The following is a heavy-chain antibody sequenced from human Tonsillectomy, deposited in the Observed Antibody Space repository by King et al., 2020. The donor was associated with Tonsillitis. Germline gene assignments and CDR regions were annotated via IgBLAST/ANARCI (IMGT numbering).Heavy chain of an antibody. Sequence: QLVQSGAEVRKPGASVKVSCKASGYTFTNYYMHWVRQAPGQGPEWMGIINPSGGSANYAQKFKGSVTMTRDTSTSTVYMELSSLRSEDTAVYYCARGGSEQQHEAQFDYWGQGTLVTVSS. CDR3: ARGGSEQQHEAQFDY. J-gene: IGHJ4*02. D-gene: IGHD6-13*01. CDR1: GYTFTNYY. CDR2: INPSGGSA. V-gene: IGHV1-46*01.